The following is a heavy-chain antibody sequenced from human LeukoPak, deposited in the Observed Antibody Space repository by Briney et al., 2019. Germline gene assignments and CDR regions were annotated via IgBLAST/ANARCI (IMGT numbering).Heavy chain of an antibody. CDR1: GFTFSSYA. CDR3: ANDNGGTNWFDP. Sequence: GGSLRLSCAASGFTFSSYAMSWVRQAPGKGLEWVSAISGSGGSTYYADSVKGRFTISRDNSKNTLYLQMNSLRAEDTAVYYCANDNGGTNWFDPWGQGTLVTVPS. J-gene: IGHJ5*02. V-gene: IGHV3-23*01. CDR2: ISGSGGST.